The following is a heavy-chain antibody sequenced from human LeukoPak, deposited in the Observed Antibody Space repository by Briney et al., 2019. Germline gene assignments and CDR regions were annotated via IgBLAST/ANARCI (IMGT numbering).Heavy chain of an antibody. CDR1: GFTVSSNY. D-gene: IGHD6-19*01. J-gene: IGHJ4*02. V-gene: IGHV3-66*04. CDR2: IYSGGST. Sequence: PGGSLTLSCAASGFTVSSNYMSWVRQAPGKGLEWVSVIYSGGSTYYADSVKGRFTISRDNSKNTLYLQMNSLKTEDTAVYYCTSQYNSGSGVIYWGEGTLVTVSS. CDR3: TSQYNSGSGVIY.